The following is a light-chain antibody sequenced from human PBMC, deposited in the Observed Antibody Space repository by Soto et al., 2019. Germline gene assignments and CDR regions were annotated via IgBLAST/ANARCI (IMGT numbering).Light chain of an antibody. Sequence: IQLTQSPSSLSASVGDRVTITCRASQGIRSYLAWYQQKPGKAPNLLISAASTLQSGVPSRFSGSGSGTDFTLTISSLQPEDFATYYCQQLNDFPITFGLGTRLEIK. CDR3: QQLNDFPIT. J-gene: IGKJ5*01. V-gene: IGKV1-9*01. CDR2: AAS. CDR1: QGIRSY.